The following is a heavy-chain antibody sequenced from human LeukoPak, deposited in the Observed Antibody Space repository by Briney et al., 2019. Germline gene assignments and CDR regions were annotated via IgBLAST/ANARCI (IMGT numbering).Heavy chain of an antibody. CDR2: IQKDGSDK. V-gene: IGHV3-7*01. J-gene: IGHJ5*02. CDR1: GFTFSNYW. CDR3: LQYNSGST. Sequence: GGSLRLSCAASGFTFSNYWMSWVRQAPGKGLEWVANIQKDGSDKYYVGSVKGRFTVSRDNAKNSLYLQMNSLRAEDTAVYYCLQYNSGSTWGQGTLVTVSS. D-gene: IGHD3-10*01.